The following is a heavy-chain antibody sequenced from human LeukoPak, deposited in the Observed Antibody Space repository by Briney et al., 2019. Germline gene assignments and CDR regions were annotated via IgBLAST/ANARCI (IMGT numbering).Heavy chain of an antibody. CDR2: IYYSGST. J-gene: IGHJ2*01. D-gene: IGHD4-17*01. V-gene: IGHV4-59*12. CDR3: AREGPYGDYVRWYFDL. Sequence: SETLSLTCTVSGGSISSYYWSWIRQPPGKGLEWIGYIYYSGSTNYKPSLKSRVTISVDKSKNQFSLKLSSVTAADTAVYYCAREGPYGDYVRWYFDLWGRGTLVTVSS. CDR1: GGSISSYY.